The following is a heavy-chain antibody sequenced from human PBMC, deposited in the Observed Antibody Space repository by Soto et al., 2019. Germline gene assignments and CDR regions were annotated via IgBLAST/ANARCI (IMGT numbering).Heavy chain of an antibody. J-gene: IGHJ2*01. CDR2: ISSSSSYI. CDR3: ARDLSARVRLRGLRYFDL. D-gene: IGHD3-10*01. CDR1: GFTFSSYS. Sequence: EVQLVESGGGLVKPGGSLRLSCAASGFTFSSYSMNWVRQAPGKGLEWVSSISSSSSYIYYADSVKGRFTISRDNAKNSLYLQMNSLRAEDTAVYYCARDLSARVRLRGLRYFDLWGRGTLVTVSS. V-gene: IGHV3-21*01.